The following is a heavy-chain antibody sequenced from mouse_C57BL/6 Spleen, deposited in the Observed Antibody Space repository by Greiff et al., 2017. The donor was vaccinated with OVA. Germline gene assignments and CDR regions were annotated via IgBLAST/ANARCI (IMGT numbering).Heavy chain of an antibody. CDR3: AREVAPDYYAMDY. J-gene: IGHJ4*01. V-gene: IGHV1-82*01. CDR2: IYPGDGDT. Sequence: QVQLQQSGPELVKPGASVKISCKASGYAFSSSWMNWVKQRPGKGLEWIGRIYPGDGDTNYNGKFKGKATLTADKSSSTAYMQLSSLTSEDSAVYFCAREVAPDYYAMDYWGQGTSVTVSS. CDR1: GYAFSSSW.